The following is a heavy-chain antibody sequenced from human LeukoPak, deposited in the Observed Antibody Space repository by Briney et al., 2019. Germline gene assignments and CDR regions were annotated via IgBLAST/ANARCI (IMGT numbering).Heavy chain of an antibody. CDR1: GFAFSSLY. J-gene: IGHJ4*02. D-gene: IGHD1-14*01. Sequence: GGSLRLSCAASGFAFSSLYMRWVRQAPGKGLVWVSRINIDGSSTTYADSVKGRFTISRDNTKNTLYLQMNSLRAEDTAVYYCARAITLSRSPAYWGQGTLVTVSS. CDR2: INIDGSST. CDR3: ARAITLSRSPAY. V-gene: IGHV3-74*01.